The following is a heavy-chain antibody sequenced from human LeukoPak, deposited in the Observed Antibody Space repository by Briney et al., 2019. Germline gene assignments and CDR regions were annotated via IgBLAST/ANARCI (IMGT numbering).Heavy chain of an antibody. CDR2: ISAYNGNT. CDR1: GYTFTSYG. D-gene: IGHD3-10*01. CDR3: ARVFDYYGSGSHSDY. J-gene: IGHJ4*02. V-gene: IGHV1-18*01. Sequence: ASVKVSCKASGYTFTSYGISWVRQAPGQGLEWMGWISAYNGNTNYAQKLQGRVTMTTDTSTSTAYMELRSLRSDDTAVYYCARVFDYYGSGSHSDYWGQGTLVTVSS.